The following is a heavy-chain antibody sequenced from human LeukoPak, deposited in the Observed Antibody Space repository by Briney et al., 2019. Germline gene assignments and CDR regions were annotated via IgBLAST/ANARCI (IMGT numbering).Heavy chain of an antibody. J-gene: IGHJ4*02. CDR2: ISGSGGGV. CDR3: AKDYTMIVVVNYFDS. D-gene: IGHD3-22*01. V-gene: IGHV3-23*01. CDR1: GFTFGTYA. Sequence: GGSLRLSCAVSGFTFGTYAMSWVRQAPGKGLEWVSTISGSGGGVYYAASVKGRFTISRDNSQNTVYLQMSSLSAEDTALYYCAKDYTMIVVVNYFDSWGQGTLVTVSS.